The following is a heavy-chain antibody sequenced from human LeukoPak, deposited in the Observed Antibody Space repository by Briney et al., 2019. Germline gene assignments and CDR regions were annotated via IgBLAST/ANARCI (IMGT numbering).Heavy chain of an antibody. V-gene: IGHV3-49*04. J-gene: IGHJ4*02. Sequence: PGGSLRLSCTASGFTFADYALNWVRQAPGNGLEWLGFIRSKAYGGTTEYAASVRGRFSISRDDSKSIAYLQMNSLKTEYTAVYYCTSNSDSSGYYSAYWGQGTLVTVSS. CDR1: GFTFADYA. CDR3: TSNSDSSGYYSAY. CDR2: IRSKAYGGTT. D-gene: IGHD3-22*01.